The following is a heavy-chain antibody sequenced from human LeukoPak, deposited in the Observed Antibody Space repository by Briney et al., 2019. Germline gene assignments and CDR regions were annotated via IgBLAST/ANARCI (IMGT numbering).Heavy chain of an antibody. CDR3: ARDDFVWESGIDYGWFDS. CDR2: ISSSSSYI. J-gene: IGHJ5*01. CDR1: GFTFSSYS. Sequence: KPGGSLRLSCAASGFTFSSYSMNWVRQAPGKGLEWVSSISSSSSYIYYADSVKGRFTISRDNAKNSLYLQMNSLRSDDTAVYYCARDDFVWESGIDYGWFDSWGQGTLVTVSS. V-gene: IGHV3-21*04. D-gene: IGHD4-17*01.